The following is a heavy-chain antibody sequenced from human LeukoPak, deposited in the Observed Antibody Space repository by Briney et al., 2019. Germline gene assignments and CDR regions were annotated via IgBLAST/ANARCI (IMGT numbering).Heavy chain of an antibody. D-gene: IGHD3-10*01. J-gene: IGHJ5*02. Sequence: SETLSLTCTVSGGSISSGGYYWSWIRQHPGKGLEWIGYIYYSGSTYYNPSLKSRVTISVDTSKNQFSLKLSSVTAADTAVYYCARGGSGSCSYWFDPWGQGTLVTVSS. CDR3: ARGGSGSCSYWFDP. V-gene: IGHV4-31*03. CDR2: IYYSGST. CDR1: GGSISSGGYY.